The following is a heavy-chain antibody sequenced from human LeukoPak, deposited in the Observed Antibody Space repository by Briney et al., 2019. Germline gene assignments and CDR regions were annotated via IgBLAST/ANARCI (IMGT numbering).Heavy chain of an antibody. V-gene: IGHV3-66*01. CDR1: GFNVGTNY. J-gene: IGHJ3*02. CDR2: IYGGGTTT. D-gene: IGHD4-17*01. Sequence: GGSLRLSCAASGFNVGTNYMSWVRQAPGKGLEWVSVIYGGGTTTRYADSVKGRFTISRDNSKNMVYLQMHSLRVEDTALYYCARDKNYGDYYAFDIWGQGTMVTVSS. CDR3: ARDKNYGDYYAFDI.